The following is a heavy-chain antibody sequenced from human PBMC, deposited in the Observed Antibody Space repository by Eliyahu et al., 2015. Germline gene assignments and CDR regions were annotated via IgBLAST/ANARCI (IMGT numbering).Heavy chain of an antibody. CDR2: IRSKAYGXTT. D-gene: IGHD5-24*01. CDR3: TRDYGEMAPRDAFDI. Sequence: EVQLVESGGGLVQPGRSLXLSCTASGFTFGDXXMSWVRQAPGKGXEWVGXIRSKAYGXTTEYAASVKGRFSISRDDSKSIAYLQMNSLKTEDTAVYYCTRDYGEMAPRDAFDIWGQGTMVTVSS. V-gene: IGHV3-49*04. J-gene: IGHJ3*02. CDR1: GFTFGDXX.